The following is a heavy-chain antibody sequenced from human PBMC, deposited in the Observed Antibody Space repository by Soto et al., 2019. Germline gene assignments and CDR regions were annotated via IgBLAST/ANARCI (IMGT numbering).Heavy chain of an antibody. CDR3: ASNYLYYYGSGNTIYYGMDV. J-gene: IGHJ6*02. D-gene: IGHD3-10*01. V-gene: IGHV1-18*01. CDR2: ISAYNGNT. CDR1: GYTFTSYG. Sequence: QVQLVQSGAEVKKPGASVKVSCKASGYTFTSYGISWVRQAPGQGLEWMGWISAYNGNTNYAQKLQGRVTMTTDTPTSTAYMELRSLRSDYTAVYYCASNYLYYYGSGNTIYYGMDVWGQGTTVTVSS.